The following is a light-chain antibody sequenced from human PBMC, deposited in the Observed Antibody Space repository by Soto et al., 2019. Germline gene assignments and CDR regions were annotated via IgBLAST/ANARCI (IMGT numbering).Light chain of an antibody. V-gene: IGKV3-20*01. CDR1: QTVRNNY. J-gene: IGKJ5*01. CDR3: QHYGPIT. CDR2: DAS. Sequence: EFLLTQSPGTLSLSPGERATLSFRASQTVRNNYLGWYQQKPGQAPRLLIYDASSRATGIPDRFSGGGSGTDFTLTISRLEPEDFAVYYYQHYGPITFGQGTRLEIK.